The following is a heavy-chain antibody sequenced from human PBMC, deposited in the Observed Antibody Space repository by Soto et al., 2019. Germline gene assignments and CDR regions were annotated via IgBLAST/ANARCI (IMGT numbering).Heavy chain of an antibody. CDR2: IFDSGST. CDR3: AREIMPLTNDWYFDL. CDR1: GGSISGGVHS. D-gene: IGHD2-8*01. V-gene: IGHV4-30-4*01. J-gene: IGHJ2*01. Sequence: QVQLQESGPGLVKPSETLSLTCTVSGGSISGGVHSWSWIRQPPGKGLEWIGHIFDSGSTYYNPSLKSRLTISVDTSKKQISLRLSSVTAADTAVYYCAREIMPLTNDWYFDLWGRGTLVTVSS.